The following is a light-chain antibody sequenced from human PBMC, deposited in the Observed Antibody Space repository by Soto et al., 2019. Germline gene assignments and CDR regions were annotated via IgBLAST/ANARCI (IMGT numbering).Light chain of an antibody. V-gene: IGLV2-23*01. CDR3: YSYAGENLYV. Sequence: QSALTQPASVSASPGKSITIPCTGTSSDVGSYNLVSWFQQHPGKGPKLLIYEGTKRPSGLSDRFSGSKSGNTASLTISGPQAEDEADYYCYSYAGENLYVFGTGTKLTVL. J-gene: IGLJ1*01. CDR1: SSDVGSYNL. CDR2: EGT.